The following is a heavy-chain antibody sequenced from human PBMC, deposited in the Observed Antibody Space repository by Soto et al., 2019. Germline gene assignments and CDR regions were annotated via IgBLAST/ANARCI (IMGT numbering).Heavy chain of an antibody. CDR2: ISSSSNNI. Sequence: TGGSLRLSCAASGFTFSRYSMNWVRQAPGKGLEWVSAISSSSNNIYYADSVKGRFTISRDNAKNSLYLQMNSLRDEDTAVYYCARAGCSGGSCYSAYGMDVWGQGTTVTVSS. CDR3: ARAGCSGGSCYSAYGMDV. V-gene: IGHV3-21*01. D-gene: IGHD2-15*01. J-gene: IGHJ6*02. CDR1: GFTFSRYS.